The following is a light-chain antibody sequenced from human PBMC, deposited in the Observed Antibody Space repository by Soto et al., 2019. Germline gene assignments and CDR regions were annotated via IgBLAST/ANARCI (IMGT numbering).Light chain of an antibody. CDR1: QSVSSS. CDR3: QQYNNWSPLT. J-gene: IGKJ4*02. Sequence: EIVMQQSPATLSVSPGDRATLSCRASQSVSSSLAWYQQIPGQAPRLLIYDASTRATGIPARFGGSGSGTEFTLTISSLQSEDFAVYYCQQYNNWSPLTFGGGTKGELK. V-gene: IGKV3-15*01. CDR2: DAS.